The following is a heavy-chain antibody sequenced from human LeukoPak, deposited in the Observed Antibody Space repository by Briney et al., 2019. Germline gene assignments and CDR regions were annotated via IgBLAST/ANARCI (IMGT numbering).Heavy chain of an antibody. V-gene: IGHV4-59*01. CDR2: IYYSGST. D-gene: IGHD6-13*01. Sequence: SETLSLTSTVSGGSISSYYWSWIRQPPGKGLEWIGYIYYSGSTNCNPSLKSRVTISVDTSKNQFSLKLSSVTAADTAVYYCARVSAAAPYYFDYWGQGTLVTVSS. CDR1: GGSISSYY. J-gene: IGHJ4*02. CDR3: ARVSAAAPYYFDY.